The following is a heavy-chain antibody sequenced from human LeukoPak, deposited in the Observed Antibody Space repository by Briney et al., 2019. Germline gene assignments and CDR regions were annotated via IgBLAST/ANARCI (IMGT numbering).Heavy chain of an antibody. V-gene: IGHV3-23*01. CDR2: VSPDGGTT. CDR3: AKRSPSGIVFFDY. Sequence: PRGSLRLSCAASGFTFSSYVMSWVRQAPGKGLEWVSAVSPDGGTTYYADSVKGRFTISRDNSKNTLYLQMNSLRAEDTAAYYCAKRSPSGIVFFDYWGQGTLVTVSS. J-gene: IGHJ4*02. D-gene: IGHD1-14*01. CDR1: GFTFSSYV.